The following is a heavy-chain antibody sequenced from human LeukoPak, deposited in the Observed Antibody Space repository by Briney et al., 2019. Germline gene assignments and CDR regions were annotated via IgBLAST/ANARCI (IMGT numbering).Heavy chain of an antibody. J-gene: IGHJ4*02. CDR2: IYYSGST. CDR3: ASRGAYYYDSSGYYDLDY. Sequence: SETLSLTCTVSGGSISSSSYYWGWIRQPPGKGLEWIGSIYYSGSTYYNPSLKSRVTISVDTSKNQFSLKLSSVTAADTAVYYCASRGAYYYDSSGYYDLDYWGQGTLVTVSS. V-gene: IGHV4-39*01. D-gene: IGHD3-22*01. CDR1: GGSISSSSYY.